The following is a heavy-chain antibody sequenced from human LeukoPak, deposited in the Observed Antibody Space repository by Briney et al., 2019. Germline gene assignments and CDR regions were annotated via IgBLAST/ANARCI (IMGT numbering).Heavy chain of an antibody. J-gene: IGHJ4*02. D-gene: IGHD6-13*01. Sequence: SETLSLTCTVSGGSISSSSYYWGWIRQPPGKGLEWIGSIYYSGSTYYNPSLKSRVTISVDTSKNQFSLKLSSVTAADTAVYYCARPIAAATIGPFDYWGQGTLVTVSS. CDR1: GGSISSSSYY. CDR2: IYYSGST. CDR3: ARPIAAATIGPFDY. V-gene: IGHV4-39*01.